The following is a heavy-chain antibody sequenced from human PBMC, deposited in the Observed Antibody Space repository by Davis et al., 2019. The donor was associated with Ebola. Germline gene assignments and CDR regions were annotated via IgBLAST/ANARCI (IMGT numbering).Heavy chain of an antibody. D-gene: IGHD4-11*01. Sequence: GESLKISCAASGFTFSGSAMHWVRQASGKGLEWVGRIRNKANSYATAYAASVKGRFTISRDDSKNTAYLQMNSLKTEDTAVYYCTSTTAPSLDYWGQGTLVTVSS. V-gene: IGHV3-73*01. CDR2: IRNKANSYAT. CDR1: GFTFSGSA. J-gene: IGHJ4*02. CDR3: TSTTAPSLDY.